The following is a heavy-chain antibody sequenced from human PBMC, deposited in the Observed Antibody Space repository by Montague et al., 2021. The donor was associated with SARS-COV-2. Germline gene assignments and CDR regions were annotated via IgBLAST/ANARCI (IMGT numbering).Heavy chain of an antibody. CDR3: ARAAAGYYYYGMDV. CDR1: GFTFSSYA. V-gene: IGHV3-23*01. D-gene: IGHD6-13*01. CDR2: ISGSGGST. J-gene: IGHJ6*02. Sequence: SLRLPCAASGFTFSSYAMSWVRQAPGKGLEWVSAISGSGGSTYYADSVKGRFTISRDNSKNTLYLQMNSLRAEDTAVYYCARAAAGYYYYGMDVWGQGTTVTVSS.